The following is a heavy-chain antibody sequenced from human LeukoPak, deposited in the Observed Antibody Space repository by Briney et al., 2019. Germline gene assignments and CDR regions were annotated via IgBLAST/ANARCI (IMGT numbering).Heavy chain of an antibody. CDR2: ISSSSSYI. CDR3: AKQQSGYSSSGGDY. J-gene: IGHJ4*02. V-gene: IGHV3-21*04. D-gene: IGHD6-6*01. CDR1: GFTLSSYS. Sequence: GGSLRLSCAASGFTLSSYSMNWVRQAPGKGLEWVSSISSSSSYIYYADSVKGRFTISRDNSKNTLYLQMNSLRAEDTAVYYCAKQQSGYSSSGGDYWGQGTLVTVSS.